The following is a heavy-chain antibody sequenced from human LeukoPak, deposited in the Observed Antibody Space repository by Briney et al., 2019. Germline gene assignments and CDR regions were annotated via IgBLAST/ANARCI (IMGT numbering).Heavy chain of an antibody. V-gene: IGHV3-23*01. CDR1: GFTFSGYW. D-gene: IGHD3-3*01. CDR3: AKDSDYDFWSGYQDY. J-gene: IGHJ4*02. Sequence: GGSLRLSCAASGFTFSGYWMSWVRQAPGKGLEWVSAISGSGGSTYYADSVKGRFTISRDNSKNTLYLQMNSLRAEDTAVYYCAKDSDYDFWSGYQDYWGQGTLVTVSS. CDR2: ISGSGGST.